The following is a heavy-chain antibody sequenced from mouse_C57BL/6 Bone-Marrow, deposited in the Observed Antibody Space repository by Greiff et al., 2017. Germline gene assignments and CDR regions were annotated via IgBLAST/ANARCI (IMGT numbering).Heavy chain of an antibody. V-gene: IGHV1-50*01. CDR3: ASLYYGSSHWYFDV. CDR1: GYTFTSYW. D-gene: IGHD1-1*01. CDR2: IDPSDSYT. J-gene: IGHJ1*03. Sequence: QVQLQPGAELVKPGASVKLSCKASGYTFTSYWMQWVKQRPGQGLEWIGEIDPSDSYTNYNQKFKGKATLTVDTSSSTAYMQLSSLTSEDSAVYYCASLYYGSSHWYFDVWGTGTTVTVSS.